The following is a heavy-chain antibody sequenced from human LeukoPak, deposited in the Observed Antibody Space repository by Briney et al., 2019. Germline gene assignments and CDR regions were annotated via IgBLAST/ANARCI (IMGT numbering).Heavy chain of an antibody. V-gene: IGHV3-30*02. CDR3: AKAPLVVVIAPGYFQH. CDR2: IRYDGSYK. D-gene: IGHD2-21*01. Sequence: GGSLRLSCAAFGFIFSTCGMHWVRQAPGKGLEWVAFIRYDGSYKYYADSVKGRFTISRDNSKNTLYLQMNSLRAEDTAVYYCAKAPLVVVIAPGYFQHWGPGTLVTVSS. J-gene: IGHJ1*01. CDR1: GFIFSTCG.